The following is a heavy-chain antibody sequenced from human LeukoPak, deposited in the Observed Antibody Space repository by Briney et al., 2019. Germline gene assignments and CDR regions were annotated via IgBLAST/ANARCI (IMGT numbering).Heavy chain of an antibody. D-gene: IGHD6-13*01. J-gene: IGHJ5*02. CDR1: GGSINSTSNY. V-gene: IGHV4-39*07. CDR3: AGVGSSSWYDWFDP. Sequence: SETLSLTCTVSGGSINSTSNYWGWIRQPPGKGLEWIGSIYYSGSTSYNPSLKSRVTISVDTSKNQFSLKLSSVTAADTAVYFCAGVGSSSWYDWFDPWGQGTLVTVSS. CDR2: IYYSGST.